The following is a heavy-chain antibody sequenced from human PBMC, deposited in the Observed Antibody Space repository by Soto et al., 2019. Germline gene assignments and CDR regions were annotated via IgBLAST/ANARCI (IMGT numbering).Heavy chain of an antibody. CDR1: GYTFTGYY. J-gene: IGHJ6*02. CDR2: INPNSGGT. V-gene: IGHV1-2*04. Sequence: GASVKVSCKASGYTFTGYYMHWVRQAPGQGLGWMGWINPNSGGTNYAQKFQGWVTMTRDTSISTAYMELSRPRSDDTAVYYCARVPIAARPYYYYYGMDVWGQGTTVTVSS. D-gene: IGHD6-6*01. CDR3: ARVPIAARPYYYYYGMDV.